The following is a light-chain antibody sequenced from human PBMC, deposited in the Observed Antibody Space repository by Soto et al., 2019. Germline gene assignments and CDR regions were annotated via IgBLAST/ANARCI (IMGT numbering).Light chain of an antibody. CDR3: VLYMGSVISV. Sequence: QTVVTQEPSFSVSPGGTVTLTCGLSSGSVSTSYYPSWYQQTPGQPPRTLIYGTNSRSSGVPDRFSGSILGNKAALTITGAQADDDSDYYCVLYMGSVISVFGGGTKLFVL. V-gene: IGLV8-61*01. CDR2: GTN. J-gene: IGLJ3*02. CDR1: SGSVSTSYY.